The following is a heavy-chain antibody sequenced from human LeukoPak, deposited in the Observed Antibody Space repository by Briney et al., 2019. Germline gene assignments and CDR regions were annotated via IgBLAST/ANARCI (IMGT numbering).Heavy chain of an antibody. CDR2: ISRSSSTI. V-gene: IGHV3-48*02. CDR1: GFTFSSYS. Sequence: GGSLRLSCAASGFTFSSYSLNWVRQAPGKGLEWVSYISRSSSTIYADSVKGRFTISRDNAKNSLYLQMNSLRDDDTAVYYCARDIFFDYWGQGTLVTVSS. J-gene: IGHJ4*02. CDR3: ARDIFFDY.